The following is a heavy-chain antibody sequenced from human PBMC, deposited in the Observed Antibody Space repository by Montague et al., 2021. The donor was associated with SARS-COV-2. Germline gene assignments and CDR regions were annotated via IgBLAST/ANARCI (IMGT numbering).Heavy chain of an antibody. Sequence: TLSLTCTVSGGSISSGGYYWSWIRQHPGKGLEWIGYIYYSGSTYYNPSLKSRVTISIDTSKNHFSLRVNSVTAADSAVYFCARRPGASYYVFWSGGFDIWGQGTMVTVS. CDR3: ARRPGASYYVFWSGGFDI. J-gene: IGHJ3*02. CDR2: IYYSGST. V-gene: IGHV4-31*03. CDR1: GGSISSGGYY. D-gene: IGHD3-3*01.